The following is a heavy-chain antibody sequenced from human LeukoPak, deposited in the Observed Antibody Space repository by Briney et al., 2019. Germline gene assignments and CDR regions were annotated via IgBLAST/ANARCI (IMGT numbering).Heavy chain of an antibody. Sequence: SETLSLTCTVSGGSISSSSYYWGWIRQPAGKGLEWIGRIYTSGSTNYNPSLKSRVTMSVDTSKNQFSLKLSSVTAADTAVYYCARDQDSSGCFDYWGQGTLVTVSS. D-gene: IGHD3-22*01. CDR1: GGSISSSSYY. CDR2: IYTSGST. J-gene: IGHJ4*02. V-gene: IGHV4-61*02. CDR3: ARDQDSSGCFDY.